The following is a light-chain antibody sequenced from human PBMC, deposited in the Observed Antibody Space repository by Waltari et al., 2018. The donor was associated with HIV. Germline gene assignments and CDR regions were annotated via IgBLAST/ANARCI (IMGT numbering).Light chain of an antibody. CDR3: CSYAGSYTFV. CDR2: DVT. CDR1: SSDVGGYNS. V-gene: IGLV2-11*01. J-gene: IGLJ3*02. Sequence: QSALTQPRSVSGSPGQSVAISCTGTSSDVGGYNSVSWYQQHPGKALKLMIYDVTKRPSGVPDRFSGSKSGNTASLTISGLRAEDEADYYCCSYAGSYTFVFGGGTKLTVL.